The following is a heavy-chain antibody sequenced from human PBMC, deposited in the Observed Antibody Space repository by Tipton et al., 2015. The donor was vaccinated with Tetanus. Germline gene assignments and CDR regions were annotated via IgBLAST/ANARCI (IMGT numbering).Heavy chain of an antibody. Sequence: SLRLSCAASGFTLSRYTLNWVRQAPGKGLEWVSSISSSSRYIYYADSVKGRFTISRDNAKNSLFLQMDSLRAEDTAAYFCVKSKRGYSYGSFDDWGQGTLVAVSS. V-gene: IGHV3-21*04. CDR2: ISSSSRYI. CDR3: VKSKRGYSYGSFDD. J-gene: IGHJ4*02. D-gene: IGHD5-18*01. CDR1: GFTLSRYT.